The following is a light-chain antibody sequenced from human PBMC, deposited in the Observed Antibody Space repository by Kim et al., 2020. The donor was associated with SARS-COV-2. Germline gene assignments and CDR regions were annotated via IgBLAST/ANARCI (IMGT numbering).Light chain of an antibody. Sequence: GESVNISCTVTSSDVGGYNYVPQYQPHPGKPPKIIIYDVSKRSSGVSDRFSGSKSGNTASLTISGLQAEAEVDYHCSSYTSTRAYVFGAGTKVTVL. V-gene: IGLV2-14*03. CDR2: DVS. CDR1: SSDVGGYNY. CDR3: SSYTSTRAYV. J-gene: IGLJ1*01.